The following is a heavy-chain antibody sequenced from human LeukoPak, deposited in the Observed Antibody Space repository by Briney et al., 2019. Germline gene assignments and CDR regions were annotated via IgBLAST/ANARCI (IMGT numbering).Heavy chain of an antibody. J-gene: IGHJ4*02. CDR1: GFTFSAYW. CDR2: IKQDGSGK. V-gene: IGHV3-7*01. D-gene: IGHD3-16*02. CDR3: ARDFLSLPRD. Sequence: GGSLRLSCAASGFTFSAYWMSWVRQAPGKGLEWVAYIKQDGSGKYYVDSVKGRFTISRDNAKNSLYLQMNSLRAEDTAVYYCARDFLSLPRDWGQGTLVTVSS.